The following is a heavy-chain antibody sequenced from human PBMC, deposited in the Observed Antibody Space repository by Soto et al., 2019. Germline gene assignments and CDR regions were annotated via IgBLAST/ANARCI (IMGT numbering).Heavy chain of an antibody. V-gene: IGHV4-39*01. CDR1: GGSISSSSHY. J-gene: IGHJ4*02. CDR2: IFYSGST. D-gene: IGHD3-9*01. Sequence: QLHLQESGPGLVKPSETLSLTCTVSGGSISSSSHYWGWIRQPPGKGLEWIGSIFYSGSTSYNPSLKSRVTLAVDTSKNQFSLKLSSVTAADPAVYYCARRESYDILPGYYHFDYWGQGTLVTVSS. CDR3: ARRESYDILPGYYHFDY.